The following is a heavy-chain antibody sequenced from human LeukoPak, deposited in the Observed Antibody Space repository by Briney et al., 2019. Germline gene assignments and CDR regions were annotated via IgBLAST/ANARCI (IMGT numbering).Heavy chain of an antibody. Sequence: GESLQISCKGSGYSFTSYWIGWVRQMPGKGLEWMGIIYPGDSDTRYSPSFQGQVTISADKSISTAYLQWSSLKASDTAMYYCARHDGCGTYCGGDRGLDYWGQGTLVTVSS. CDR3: ARHDGCGTYCGGDRGLDY. CDR1: GYSFTSYW. V-gene: IGHV5-51*01. CDR2: IYPGDSDT. D-gene: IGHD2-21*02. J-gene: IGHJ4*02.